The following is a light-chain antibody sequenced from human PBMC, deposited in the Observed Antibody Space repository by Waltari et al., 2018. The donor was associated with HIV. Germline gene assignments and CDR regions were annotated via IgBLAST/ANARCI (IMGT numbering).Light chain of an antibody. J-gene: IGKJ5*01. Sequence: EILLTQSPGTLSLSPGERATLSCRASQSVNNSYLTWYQQKPGQAPRLLIYGASSRATGIPDRFRGSGSGTDFTLTISRLEPEDFAVYYCQQYGSSPITFGQGTRLEIK. CDR2: GAS. V-gene: IGKV3-20*01. CDR3: QQYGSSPIT. CDR1: QSVNNSY.